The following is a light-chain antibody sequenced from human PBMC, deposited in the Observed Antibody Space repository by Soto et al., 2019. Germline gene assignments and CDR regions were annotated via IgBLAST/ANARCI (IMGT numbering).Light chain of an antibody. V-gene: IGLV2-14*01. CDR2: DVS. CDR1: SSDVGGYNY. Sequence: QSALTQPASVSGSPGQSITISCTGTSSDVGGYNYVSWYQQHPGKAPKLMIYDVSNRPSGVSNRFSGSKSGNTASLNISVLQADDEAEYYCSSYTSSSPPVFGGGTKQTVL. J-gene: IGLJ2*01. CDR3: SSYTSSSPPV.